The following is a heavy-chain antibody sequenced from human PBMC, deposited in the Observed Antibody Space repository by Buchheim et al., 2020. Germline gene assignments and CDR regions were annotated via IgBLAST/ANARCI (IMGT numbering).Heavy chain of an antibody. CDR1: GFTFSTSA. CDR2: ISQSGEST. J-gene: IGHJ4*02. V-gene: IGHV3-23*01. CDR3: AKNTSNCFDS. D-gene: IGHD2-2*01. Sequence: EVQLLESGGGLLQPGGSLRLSCAASGFTFSTSAMSWVRQAPGKGLEWVSSISQSGESTSYADSVKGRFTISRDNSKHTMYLQMNTLRGEDTAIYFCAKNTSNCFDSWGQGIL.